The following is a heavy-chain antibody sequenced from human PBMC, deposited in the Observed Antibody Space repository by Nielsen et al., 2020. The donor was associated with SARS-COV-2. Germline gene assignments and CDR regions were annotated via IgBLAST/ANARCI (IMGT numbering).Heavy chain of an antibody. D-gene: IGHD3-3*01. CDR1: GFTFSRYW. CDR2: IKEDGSDK. CDR3: AREVPIFGVTEFDY. V-gene: IGHV3-7*01. J-gene: IGHJ4*02. Sequence: GGSLRLSCAGSGFTFSRYWMSWVRQAPGKGLEWVANIKEDGSDKYYVDSVKGRFTISRDNAKNSLYLQMNSLRVEDTAVYYCAREVPIFGVTEFDYWGQGTLVTVSS.